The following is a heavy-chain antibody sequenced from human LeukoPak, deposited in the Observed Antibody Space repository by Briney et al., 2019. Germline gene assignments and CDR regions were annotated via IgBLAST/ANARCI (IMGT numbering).Heavy chain of an antibody. CDR1: GGSISSYY. V-gene: IGHV4-59*01. Sequence: SETLSLTCIVSGGSISSYYWSWIRQPPGKGLEWIGYIYYSGSTNYNPSLKSRVTISVDTSKNQFSLRLSSVTAADTAVYYCARTTVTGKKRYYFDYWGQGTLVTVPS. CDR3: ARTTVTGKKRYYFDY. CDR2: IYYSGST. J-gene: IGHJ4*02. D-gene: IGHD4-11*01.